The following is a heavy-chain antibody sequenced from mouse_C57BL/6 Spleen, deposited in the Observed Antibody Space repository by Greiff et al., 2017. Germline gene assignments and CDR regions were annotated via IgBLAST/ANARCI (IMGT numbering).Heavy chain of an antibody. CDR3: ARGGYGSRGDAMDD. V-gene: IGHV1-82*01. CDR1: GYAFSSSW. Sequence: VQLQQSGPELVKPGASVKISCKASGYAFSSSWMNWVKQRPGKGLEWIGRIYPGDGDTNYNGKFKGKATLTADKSSSTAYMQLSSLTSEDSAVYFWARGGYGSRGDAMDDWGQGTSVTVSS. D-gene: IGHD1-1*01. CDR2: IYPGDGDT. J-gene: IGHJ4*01.